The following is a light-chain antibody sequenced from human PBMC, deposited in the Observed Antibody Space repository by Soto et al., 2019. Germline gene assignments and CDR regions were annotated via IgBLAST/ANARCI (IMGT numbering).Light chain of an antibody. CDR2: WAS. Sequence: DIGMNQSPESLAVSLGERATINCKSSQSVFYSSNNKNYLTWYQQKPGQPPKLLIYWASTRESGVPDRFSGSGSETDFTLTISSLQAEDVAVYYCQQYYSLPLTFGGGTKVDIK. CDR3: QQYYSLPLT. V-gene: IGKV4-1*01. J-gene: IGKJ4*01. CDR1: QSVFYSSNNKNY.